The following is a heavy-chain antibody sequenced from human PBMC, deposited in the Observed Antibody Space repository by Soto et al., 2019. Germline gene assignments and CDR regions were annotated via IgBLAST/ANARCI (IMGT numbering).Heavy chain of an antibody. Sequence: EVQLLESGGGLVQPGGSLRLSCTASGFMLNSDAMSWVRQAPGKGLEWVSSISSTGSSTYYADSVKGRCTISRDNSKNTLNVQMKSLRAEDTAVYYCAMTTMVRGVTYDYWGQGARVTVSS. J-gene: IGHJ4*02. CDR3: AMTTMVRGVTYDY. V-gene: IGHV3-23*01. CDR1: GFMLNSDA. D-gene: IGHD3-10*01. CDR2: ISSTGSST.